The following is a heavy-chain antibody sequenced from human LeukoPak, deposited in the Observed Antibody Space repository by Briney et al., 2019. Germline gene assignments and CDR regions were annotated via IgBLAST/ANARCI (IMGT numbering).Heavy chain of an antibody. Sequence: GESLKISCKGSGYSFTSYWIGWVRQMPGKGLEWMGIIYPGDSDTRYSPSFQGQVTISADKSISTAYLQWSSLEASDTAMYYCARGYCSGGSCYHAPFDYWGQGTLVTVSS. CDR1: GYSFTSYW. CDR2: IYPGDSDT. V-gene: IGHV5-51*01. CDR3: ARGYCSGGSCYHAPFDY. J-gene: IGHJ4*02. D-gene: IGHD2-15*01.